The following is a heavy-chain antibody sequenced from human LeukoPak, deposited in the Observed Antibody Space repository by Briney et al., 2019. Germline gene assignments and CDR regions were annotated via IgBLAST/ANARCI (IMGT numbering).Heavy chain of an antibody. V-gene: IGHV3-74*01. Sequence: PGGSLRLSCAASGFTFSSYWMHWVRQAPGKGLVWVSRINSDGSSTSYADSVKGRFTISRDNAKNTLYLQMNSLRAEDTAVYYCARAEWYYDILTGRNNAFDIWGQGTMVTVSS. CDR1: GFTFSSYW. J-gene: IGHJ3*02. CDR3: ARAEWYYDILTGRNNAFDI. CDR2: INSDGSST. D-gene: IGHD3-9*01.